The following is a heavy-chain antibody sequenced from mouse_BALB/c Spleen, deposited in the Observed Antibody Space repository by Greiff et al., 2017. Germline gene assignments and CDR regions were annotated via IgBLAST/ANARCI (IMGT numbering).Heavy chain of an antibody. CDR1: GFTFSSYG. Sequence: EVQRVESGGGLVQPGGSLKLSCAASGFTFSSYGMSWVRQTPDKRLELVATINSNGGSTYYPDSVKGRFTISRDNAKNTLYLQMSSLKSEDTAMYYCARDHYGSSYYFDYWGQGTTLTVSS. D-gene: IGHD1-1*01. CDR2: INSNGGST. V-gene: IGHV5-6-3*01. J-gene: IGHJ2*01. CDR3: ARDHYGSSYYFDY.